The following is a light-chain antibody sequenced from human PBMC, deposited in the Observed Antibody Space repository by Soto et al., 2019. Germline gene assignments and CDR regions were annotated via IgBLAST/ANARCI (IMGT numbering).Light chain of an antibody. CDR2: DNN. Sequence: QSVLTQPPSVSAAPGQKVTISCSGSSSNFGNKYVSWYQQPPGTAPRLLIHDNNKRPSGIPDRFSGSKSGTSATLGITGHQTGDEADYYCGTWDGSLSTGWVFGGGTQLTVL. CDR3: GTWDGSLSTGWV. CDR1: SSNFGNKY. V-gene: IGLV1-51*01. J-gene: IGLJ3*02.